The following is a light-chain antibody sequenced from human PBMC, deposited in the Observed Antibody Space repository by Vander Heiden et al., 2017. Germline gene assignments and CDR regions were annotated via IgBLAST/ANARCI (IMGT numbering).Light chain of an antibody. Sequence: DIQMIQSHSTLSVSVGDRVTITCRASQSISSWLAWYQQKPGKAPKLLIYKASSLEGGVPSRFSGSGSGTGFTLSISSLQPDDFATYYCQQYNSSPWTFGQGTKVEIK. J-gene: IGKJ1*01. V-gene: IGKV1-5*03. CDR2: KAS. CDR3: QQYNSSPWT. CDR1: QSISSW.